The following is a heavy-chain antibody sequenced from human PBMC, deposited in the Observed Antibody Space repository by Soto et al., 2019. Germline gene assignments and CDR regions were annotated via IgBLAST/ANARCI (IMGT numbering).Heavy chain of an antibody. CDR1: GDSVSSNSAA. V-gene: IGHV6-1*01. CDR2: TYYRSKWYN. CDR3: ARDSSLLWFGEFPSGFDY. J-gene: IGHJ4*02. Sequence: PSQTLSLTCAISGDSVSSNSAAWNWIRQSPSRGLEWLGRTYYRSKWYNDYAVSVKSRITINPDTSKNQFSLQLNSVTPEDTAVYYCARDSSLLWFGEFPSGFDYWGQGTLVTVSS. D-gene: IGHD3-10*01.